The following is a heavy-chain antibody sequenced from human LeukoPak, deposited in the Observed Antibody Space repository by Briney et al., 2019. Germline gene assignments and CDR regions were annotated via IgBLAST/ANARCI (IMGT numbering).Heavy chain of an antibody. J-gene: IGHJ2*01. CDR1: GGSISSNY. V-gene: IGHV4-59*01. CDR3: ARRLRGGGYVWYFDL. Sequence: PSETLSLTCTVSGGSISSNYWSWIRQPPGKGLEWIGDIYYSGSTNYNPSLKSRVTISVDTSKNQFSLKMSSVTTADTAVYYCARRLRGGGYVWYFDLWGRGTLVTVSS. D-gene: IGHD1-26*01. CDR2: IYYSGST.